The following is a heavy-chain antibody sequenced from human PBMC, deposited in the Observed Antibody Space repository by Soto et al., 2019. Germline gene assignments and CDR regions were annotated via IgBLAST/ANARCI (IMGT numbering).Heavy chain of an antibody. CDR2: ISYDGRSK. V-gene: IGHV3-30-3*01. CDR1: RFTFSDYA. J-gene: IGHJ4*02. Sequence: QVQLVESGGGVVQPGRSLRLSCEASRFTFSDYAMHWVRQAPGKGLAWVAVISYDGRSKRYAEAVKGRFTISRDNSQNTLFLQMNSLRPEDTAVYYCARERYDNGDYVFEYWGQGTLVTVSS. D-gene: IGHD4-17*01. CDR3: ARERYDNGDYVFEY.